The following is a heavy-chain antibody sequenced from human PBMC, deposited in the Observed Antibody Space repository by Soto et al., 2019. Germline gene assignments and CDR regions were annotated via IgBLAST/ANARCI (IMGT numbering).Heavy chain of an antibody. CDR1: GGSFSGYY. J-gene: IGHJ4*02. CDR2: INHSGST. V-gene: IGHV4-34*01. D-gene: IGHD3-3*01. Sequence: SETLSLTCAVYGGSFSGYYWSWIRQPPGKGLEWIEEINHSGSTNYNPSLKSRVTISVYKSKNQFSLKLSSVTDADTAVYYCARASSSGYYDFWSGYLYYFDYWGQGTLVTVSS. CDR3: ARASSSGYYDFWSGYLYYFDY.